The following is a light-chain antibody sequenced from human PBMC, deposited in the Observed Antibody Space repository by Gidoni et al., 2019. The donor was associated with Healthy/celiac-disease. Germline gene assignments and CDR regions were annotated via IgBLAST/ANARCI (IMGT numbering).Light chain of an antibody. Sequence: EIVLTQSPGTLSLSPGGRATLSCRASQSVSSSYLAWYQQKPGQAPRPLIYGASSRATGIPDRFSGSGSGTDFTLTISRMEPEDFAVYYCQQYGSSPRTFGLGTKVEIK. CDR2: GAS. CDR3: QQYGSSPRT. V-gene: IGKV3-20*01. CDR1: QSVSSSY. J-gene: IGKJ1*01.